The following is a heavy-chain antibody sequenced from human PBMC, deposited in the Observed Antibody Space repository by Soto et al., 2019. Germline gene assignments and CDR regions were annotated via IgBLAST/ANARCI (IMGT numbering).Heavy chain of an antibody. V-gene: IGHV4-61*05. D-gene: IGHD3-16*01. CDR3: ASWRGEAFDY. CDR1: GGSTRHSSYF. CDR2: AYYSGNP. J-gene: IGHJ4*02. Sequence: SETLSLTCAVSGGSTRHSSYFWGWIRQPPGKGLEWIGYAYYSGNPNYNPSLKSRVTMSVATSKNQFSLKLNSVTAADTAMYFCASWRGEAFDYWGQGTLVTSPQ.